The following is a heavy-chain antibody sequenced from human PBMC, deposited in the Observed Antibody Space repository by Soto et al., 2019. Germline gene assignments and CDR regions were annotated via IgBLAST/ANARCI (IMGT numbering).Heavy chain of an antibody. V-gene: IGHV3-23*01. CDR1: GXTFSSYA. J-gene: IGHJ4*02. CDR3: AKLLIAARPDFDY. Sequence: LRLSFAASGXTFSSYAMSWVRQAPGKGLEWVSAISGSGGSTYYADSVKGRFTISRDNSKNTLYLQMNSLRAEDTAVYYCAKLLIAARPDFDYWGQGTLVTVSS. D-gene: IGHD6-6*01. CDR2: ISGSGGST.